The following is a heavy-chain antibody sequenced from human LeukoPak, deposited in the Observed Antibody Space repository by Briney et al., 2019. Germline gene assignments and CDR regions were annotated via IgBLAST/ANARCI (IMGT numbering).Heavy chain of an antibody. V-gene: IGHV4-59*12. CDR1: GGSISSYY. J-gene: IGHJ4*02. D-gene: IGHD3-22*01. CDR3: ARGKDYYDSSGD. Sequence: PSETLSLTCTVSGGSISSYYWSWIRQPPGKGLEWIGEINHSGSTNYNPSLKSRVTISVDTSKNQFSLKLSSVTAADTAVYYCARGKDYYDSSGDWGQGTLVTVSS. CDR2: INHSGST.